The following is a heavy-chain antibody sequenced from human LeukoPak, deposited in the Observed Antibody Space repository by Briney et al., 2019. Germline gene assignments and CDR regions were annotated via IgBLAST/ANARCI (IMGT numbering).Heavy chain of an antibody. CDR2: ISSSSSTI. J-gene: IGHJ4*02. Sequence: GGSLRLSCAASGFTFSSYNMNWVRQAPGKGLEWVSYISSSSSTIYYADSVEGRFTISRDNAKNSLYLQMNSLRAEDTAVYYCARDVSSSRVGSPFDYWGQGTLVTVSS. CDR3: ARDVSSSRVGSPFDY. D-gene: IGHD6-13*01. CDR1: GFTFSSYN. V-gene: IGHV3-48*01.